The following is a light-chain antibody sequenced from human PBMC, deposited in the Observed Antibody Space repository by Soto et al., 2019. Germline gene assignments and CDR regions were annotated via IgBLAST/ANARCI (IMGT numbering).Light chain of an antibody. Sequence: EIVLTQSPGTLSMSPGESATLSCRASQSVSSSYLAWYQQKPGQAPRPLIYGASSRAIGIPDRFSGSGSGTDFTLTIRRLEPEDFAVYYRQQYGSSPWTFGQGTKVDIK. CDR2: GAS. CDR3: QQYGSSPWT. CDR1: QSVSSSY. V-gene: IGKV3-20*01. J-gene: IGKJ1*01.